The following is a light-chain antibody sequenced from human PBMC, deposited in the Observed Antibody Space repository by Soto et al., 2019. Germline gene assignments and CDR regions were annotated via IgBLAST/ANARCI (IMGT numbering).Light chain of an antibody. Sequence: EIVLTQSPATLSLSPGERATLSCRDSLSLSSSLAWYQQKPGQTPRLLIYDVSNRATGIPARFSGSGSGTDFTLTVSNLEPEDFAVYYCLQRSNWPLTFGGGTKVEIK. CDR2: DVS. J-gene: IGKJ4*01. CDR1: LSLSSS. CDR3: LQRSNWPLT. V-gene: IGKV3-11*01.